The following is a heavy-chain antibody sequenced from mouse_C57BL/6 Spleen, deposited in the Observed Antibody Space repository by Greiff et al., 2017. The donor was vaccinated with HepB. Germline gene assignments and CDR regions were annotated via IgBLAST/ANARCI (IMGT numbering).Heavy chain of an antibody. D-gene: IGHD1-1*01. J-gene: IGHJ1*03. CDR1: GYTFTSYD. Sequence: VQLQQSGPELVKPGASVKLSCKASGYTFTSYDINWVKQRPGQGLEWIGWIYPRDGSTKYNEKFKGKATLTVDTSSSTAYMELHSLTSEDSAVYFCARSGDYYGSSYGYCDVWGTGTTVTVSS. V-gene: IGHV1-85*01. CDR3: ARSGDYYGSSYGYCDV. CDR2: IYPRDGST.